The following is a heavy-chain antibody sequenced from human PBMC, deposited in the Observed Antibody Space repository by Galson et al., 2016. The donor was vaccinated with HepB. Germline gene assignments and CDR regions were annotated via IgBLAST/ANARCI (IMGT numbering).Heavy chain of an antibody. Sequence: SLRLSCAYFGFTFSSYSMNWVRQAPGKGLEWVSSISSSSSYIYYADSVKGRFTISRDNSKNTLYLQMNSLRGEDTAVYYCARSQARDVREVGGYFQHWGQGTLVTVSS. CDR3: ARSQARDVREVGGYFQH. J-gene: IGHJ1*01. CDR1: GFTFSSYS. CDR2: ISSSSSYI. D-gene: IGHD3-10*01. V-gene: IGHV3-21*01.